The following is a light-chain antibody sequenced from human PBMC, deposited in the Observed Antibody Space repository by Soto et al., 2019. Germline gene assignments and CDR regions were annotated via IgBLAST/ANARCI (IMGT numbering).Light chain of an antibody. CDR2: GAS. J-gene: IGKJ4*01. Sequence: EIVLTQSPGTLSLSPGERATLSCRASQSVSSSYLAWYQQKPGQAHTLLIYGASSRATGIPDRFSGSGSGTDFTLTISRREPEDFAVYYCQQYGSSPPTVGGGTTVEIK. CDR3: QQYGSSPPT. CDR1: QSVSSSY. V-gene: IGKV3-20*01.